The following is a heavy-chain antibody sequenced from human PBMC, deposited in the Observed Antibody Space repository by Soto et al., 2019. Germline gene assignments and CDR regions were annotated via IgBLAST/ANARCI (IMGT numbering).Heavy chain of an antibody. D-gene: IGHD3-3*01. CDR2: INGDGSGT. J-gene: IGHJ4*02. V-gene: IGHV3-74*01. CDR1: GFTFSGSW. Sequence: EVQLVESGGGLVQPGGSLRLSCAASGFTFSGSWMHWVRQAPGKGLVWVSRINGDGSGTSYADFVKGRFTISRDDAKNTLFLQMNGLRSEHTAVYYCARGIFGSATANDYWGQGTLVTVSS. CDR3: ARGIFGSATANDY.